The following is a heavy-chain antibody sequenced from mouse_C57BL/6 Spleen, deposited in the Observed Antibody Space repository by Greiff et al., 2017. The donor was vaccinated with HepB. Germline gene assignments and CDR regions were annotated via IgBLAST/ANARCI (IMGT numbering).Heavy chain of an antibody. CDR3: ARESGYPFAY. V-gene: IGHV1-76*01. D-gene: IGHD2-2*01. CDR2: IYPGSGNT. Sequence: QVQLQQSGAELVRPGASVKLSCKASGYTFTDYYINWVKQRPGQGLEWIARIYPGSGNTYYNEKFKGKATLTAEKSSSTAYMQLSSLTSEDSAVYFCARESGYPFAYWGQGTLVTVSA. J-gene: IGHJ3*01. CDR1: GYTFTDYY.